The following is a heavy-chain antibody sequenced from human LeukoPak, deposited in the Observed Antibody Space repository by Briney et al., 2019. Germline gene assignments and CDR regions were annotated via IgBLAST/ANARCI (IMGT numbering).Heavy chain of an antibody. CDR1: GESLNSYY. Sequence: PSETLSLTCAVYGESLNSYYWSWVRQPPGEGLEGIGEIYESGTTKDNPSLKRRVAIPMVPSKQQFSLRLSSVTAADTAVYYCARGAWATRLASWGLGTPVIVSS. V-gene: IGHV4-34*01. CDR2: IYESGTT. CDR3: ARGAWATRLAS. J-gene: IGHJ4*02. D-gene: IGHD2-15*01.